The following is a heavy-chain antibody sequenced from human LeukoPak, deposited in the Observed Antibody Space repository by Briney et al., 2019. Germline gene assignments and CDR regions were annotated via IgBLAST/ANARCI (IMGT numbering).Heavy chain of an antibody. CDR3: ARATGPIGSYYYYYMDV. V-gene: IGHV1-69*05. J-gene: IGHJ6*03. D-gene: IGHD2-2*03. CDR1: GGTFSSYA. CDR2: IIPIFATA. Sequence: SVKVSCKASGGTFSSYAISGVRQAPGGGGEGVGGIIPIFATANYAQKFPARVTITTDESTSTAYMELSSLRSEDTSVYYCARATGPIGSYYYYYMDVWGKGTTVTVSS.